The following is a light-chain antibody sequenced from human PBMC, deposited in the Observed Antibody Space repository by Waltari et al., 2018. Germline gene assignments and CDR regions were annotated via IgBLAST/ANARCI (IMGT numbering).Light chain of an antibody. Sequence: SSELSQDPAVSVALGQRVRITPQGDSLSSYYAIWYQQKPGQAPVLVIYGKNNRPSGIPDRFSGSSSGNTASLTITGAQAEDEADYYCNSWDSSGNHYVFGTGTKVTVL. V-gene: IGLV3-19*01. CDR3: NSWDSSGNHYV. CDR1: SLSSYY. CDR2: GKN. J-gene: IGLJ1*01.